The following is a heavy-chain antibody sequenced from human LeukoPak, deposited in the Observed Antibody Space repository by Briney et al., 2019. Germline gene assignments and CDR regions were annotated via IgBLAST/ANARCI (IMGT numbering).Heavy chain of an antibody. CDR1: GYTFTGYY. Sequence: GASVKVSCKASGYTFTGYYMHRVRQAPGQGLEWMGCINPNSGATNYALKFQGRVIMTRDTSISTAYMELSGLRSDDTAVYYCASLRLIDYWGQGTLVTVSS. CDR2: INPNSGAT. V-gene: IGHV1-2*02. J-gene: IGHJ4*02. CDR3: ASLRLIDY. D-gene: IGHD3-16*01.